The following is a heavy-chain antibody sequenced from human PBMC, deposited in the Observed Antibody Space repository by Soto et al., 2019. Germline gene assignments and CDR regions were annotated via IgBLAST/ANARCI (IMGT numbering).Heavy chain of an antibody. J-gene: IGHJ4*02. V-gene: IGHV1-8*01. D-gene: IGHD5-18*01. Sequence: GASVKVSCKASGYTFTSHDINWVRQATGQGLEWMGWMNPNSGNTGYAQKFQGRVTTTRSTSISTAYMELNSLRAEDTAVYYCAREAGYSYGGFDYWGQGTLVTVSS. CDR2: MNPNSGNT. CDR3: AREAGYSYGGFDY. CDR1: GYTFTSHD.